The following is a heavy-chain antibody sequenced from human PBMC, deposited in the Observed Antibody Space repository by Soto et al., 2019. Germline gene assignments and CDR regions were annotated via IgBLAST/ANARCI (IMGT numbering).Heavy chain of an antibody. CDR1: GGSISSGGYS. Sequence: TSETLSLTCAVSGGSISSGGYSWSWIRQPPGKGLEWIGYIYHSGSTYYNPSLKSRVTISVDRSKNQFSLKLSSVTAADTAVYYCARAGPPPSYYYYYYGMDVWGQGTTVTVSS. CDR3: ARAGPPPSYYYYYYGMDV. CDR2: IYHSGST. J-gene: IGHJ6*02. V-gene: IGHV4-30-2*01.